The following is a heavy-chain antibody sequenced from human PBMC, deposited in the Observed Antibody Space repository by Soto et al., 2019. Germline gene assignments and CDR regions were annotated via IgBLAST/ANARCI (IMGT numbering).Heavy chain of an antibody. V-gene: IGHV1-69*13. CDR2: IIPIFGTA. CDR1: GGTLSSFINYP. J-gene: IGHJ5*02. Sequence: GASVKVSCKASGGTLSSFINYPINWVRQAPGQGLEWMGGIIPIFGTANYAQKFQGRVTITADESTSTAYMELSSLRSEDTAVYYCARGPVVVPAAIYNWFDPWGQGTLVTVSS. CDR3: ARGPVVVPAAIYNWFDP. D-gene: IGHD2-2*02.